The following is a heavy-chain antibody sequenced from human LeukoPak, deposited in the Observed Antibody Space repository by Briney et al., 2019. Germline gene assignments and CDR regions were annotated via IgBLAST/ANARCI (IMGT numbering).Heavy chain of an antibody. J-gene: IGHJ4*02. V-gene: IGHV4-34*01. Sequence: SETLSFTCAVYGGSFSGYYWSWIRQPPGKGLEWIGEINHSGSTNYNPSLESRVTISVDTSKNQFSLKLSSVTAADTAVYYCARSLYSSSWYYFDYWGQGTLVTVSS. CDR2: INHSGST. CDR3: ARSLYSSSWYYFDY. D-gene: IGHD6-13*01. CDR1: GGSFSGYY.